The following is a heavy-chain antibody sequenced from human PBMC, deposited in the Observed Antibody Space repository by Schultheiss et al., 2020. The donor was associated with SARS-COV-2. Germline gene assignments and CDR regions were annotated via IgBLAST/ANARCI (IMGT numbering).Heavy chain of an antibody. CDR2: INPNSGGT. J-gene: IGHJ4*02. V-gene: IGHV1-2*02. D-gene: IGHD1-14*01. CDR1: GYTFTGYY. Sequence: ASVKVSCKASGYTFTGYYMHWVRQAPGQGLEWMGWINPNSGGTNYAQKFQGRVTMTRDTSISTTYMELSSLRSDDTAVYYCAREDTNQRYYFDYWGQGTLVTVSS. CDR3: AREDTNQRYYFDY.